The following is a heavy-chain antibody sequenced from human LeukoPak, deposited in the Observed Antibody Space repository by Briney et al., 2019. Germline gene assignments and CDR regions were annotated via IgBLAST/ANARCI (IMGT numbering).Heavy chain of an antibody. CDR3: ARQYDFWSGYYIYYFDY. CDR2: IYHSGST. J-gene: IGHJ4*02. V-gene: IGHV4-34*01. D-gene: IGHD3-3*01. Sequence: SETLSLTCAVYGGSFSGYYWSWIRQPPGKGLEWIGSIYHSGSTYYNPSLKSRVTISVDTSKNQFSLKLSSVTAADTAVYYCARQYDFWSGYYIYYFDYWGQGTLVTVSS. CDR1: GGSFSGYY.